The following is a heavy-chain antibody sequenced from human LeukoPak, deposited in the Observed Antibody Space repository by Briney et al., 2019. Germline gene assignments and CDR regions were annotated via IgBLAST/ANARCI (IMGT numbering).Heavy chain of an antibody. CDR3: ARERIAVAGNQGPMIDH. V-gene: IGHV1-18*01. Sequence: ASVKVSCKASGYTFNSYGISWVRQAQGQGLEWLGWISGYNANTLYSHKFLDRVTMTTDSSTNTAYMELRSLRSDDTALYYCARERIAVAGNQGPMIDHWGQGTLVTVSS. CDR2: ISGYNANT. CDR1: GYTFNSYG. D-gene: IGHD6-19*01. J-gene: IGHJ4*02.